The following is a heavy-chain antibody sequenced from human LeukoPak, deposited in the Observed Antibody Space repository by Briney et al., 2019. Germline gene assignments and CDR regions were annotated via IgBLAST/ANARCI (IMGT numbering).Heavy chain of an antibody. CDR1: GFTFSSYG. CDR2: IRYDGSNK. J-gene: IGHJ4*02. CDR3: AKNLAYSSGWYLFDY. Sequence: GGSLRLSCAASGFTFSSYGMHWVRQAPGKGLEWVAFIRYDGSNKYYADSVKGRFTISRDNSKNTLYLQMNSLRAEDTAVYYCAKNLAYSSGWYLFDYWGQGTLVTVSS. D-gene: IGHD6-19*01. V-gene: IGHV3-30*02.